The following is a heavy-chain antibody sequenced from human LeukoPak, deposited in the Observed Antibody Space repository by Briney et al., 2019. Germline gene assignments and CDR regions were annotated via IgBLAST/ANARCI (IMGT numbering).Heavy chain of an antibody. CDR2: IYTSGST. D-gene: IGHD2-2*01. V-gene: IGHV4-4*07. CDR3: ARELGYCSSTSCYPYYYYYMDV. CDR1: GGSLSSYY. Sequence: SETLSLTCTVSGGSLSSYYWSWIRQPAGKGLEWIGRIYTSGSTNYNPSLQSRVTMSVDTSKNQFSLKLSSVTAAVTAVYYCARELGYCSSTSCYPYYYYYMDVWGKGTTVTVSS. J-gene: IGHJ6*03.